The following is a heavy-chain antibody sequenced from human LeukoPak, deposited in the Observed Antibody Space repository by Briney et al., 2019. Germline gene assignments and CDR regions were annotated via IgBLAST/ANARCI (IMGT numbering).Heavy chain of an antibody. V-gene: IGHV1-8*03. Sequence: ASVKVSCKASGYTFTSYDINWVRQATGQGLEWMGWMNPNSGNTGYARKFQGRVTITRNTSISTAYMELSSLRSEDTAVYYCARGDCSSTSCYEDGAFDIWGQGTMVTVSS. CDR1: GYTFTSYD. CDR2: MNPNSGNT. D-gene: IGHD2-2*01. CDR3: ARGDCSSTSCYEDGAFDI. J-gene: IGHJ3*02.